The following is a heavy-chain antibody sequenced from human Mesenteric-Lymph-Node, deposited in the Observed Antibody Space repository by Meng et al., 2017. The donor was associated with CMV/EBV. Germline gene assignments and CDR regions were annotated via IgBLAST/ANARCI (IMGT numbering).Heavy chain of an antibody. V-gene: IGHV3-23*01. D-gene: IGHD5-18*01. Sequence: GESLKISCAASGFTFSNYAMSWVRQAPGKGLEWVSGITGSGGNTYYADSVKGRFTVSRDNSKNTLYLQMNSLRADDTAVYYCAKNWDAGYTYGYSADYWGQGTLVTVSS. J-gene: IGHJ4*02. CDR3: AKNWDAGYTYGYSADY. CDR2: ITGSGGNT. CDR1: GFTFSNYA.